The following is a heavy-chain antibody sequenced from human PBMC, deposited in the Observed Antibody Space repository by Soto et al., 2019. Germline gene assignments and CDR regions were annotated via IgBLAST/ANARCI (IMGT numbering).Heavy chain of an antibody. CDR1: GGTFSSYA. J-gene: IGHJ6*02. CDR3: AREHYDFWSGLIYYYYGMDV. D-gene: IGHD3-3*01. CDR2: IIPIFGTA. V-gene: IGHV1-69*13. Sequence: GASVKVSCKASGGTFSSYAISWVRQAPGQGLEWMGGIIPIFGTANYAQKFQGRVTITADESTSTAYMELSSLRSEDTAVYYCAREHYDFWSGLIYYYYGMDVWGQGTTVTVSS.